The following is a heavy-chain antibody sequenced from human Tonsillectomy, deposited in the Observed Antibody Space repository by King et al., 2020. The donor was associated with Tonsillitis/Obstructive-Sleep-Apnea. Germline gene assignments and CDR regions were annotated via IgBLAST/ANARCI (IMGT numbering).Heavy chain of an antibody. D-gene: IGHD2-2*01. CDR3: TTDIVVVPAAQHWGFDY. CDR1: GFTFSNAW. V-gene: IGHV3-15*01. J-gene: IGHJ4*02. Sequence: VQLVESGGGLVKPGGSLRLSCAASGFTFSNAWMSWVRQAPGKGLEWVGRIKSKTDGGTTDYAAPVKGRFTISRDDSKNTLYLQMNSLKTEDTAVYYCTTDIVVVPAAQHWGFDYWGQGTLVTVSS. CDR2: IKSKTDGGTT.